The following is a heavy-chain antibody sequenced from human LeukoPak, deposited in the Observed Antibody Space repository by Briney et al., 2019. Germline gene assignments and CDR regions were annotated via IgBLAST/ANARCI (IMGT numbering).Heavy chain of an antibody. CDR2: IYWDDDK. CDR3: AHRSYYDSSGEVYFDY. CDR1: GFSLSTSGVG. J-gene: IGHJ4*02. Sequence: SGPTLVNPTQTLTLTCTFSGFSLSTSGVGVGWIRQPPGKALEWLALIYWDDDKRYSPSLKSRLTITKDTSKNQVVLTMTNMDPVDTATYYCAHRSYYDSSGEVYFDYWGQGTLVTVSS. V-gene: IGHV2-5*02. D-gene: IGHD3-22*01.